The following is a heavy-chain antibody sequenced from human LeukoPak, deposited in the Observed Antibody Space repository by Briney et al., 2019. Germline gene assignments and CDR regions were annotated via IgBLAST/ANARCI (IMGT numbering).Heavy chain of an antibody. CDR1: GYTFTSYG. CDR2: ISAYNGNT. CDR3: ARETPGYCSSTSCYAHYYGMDV. V-gene: IGHV1-18*01. J-gene: IGHJ6*02. Sequence: APVKVSCKASGYTFTSYGISWVRQAPGQGLEWMGWISAYNGNTNYAQKLQGRVTMTTDTSTSTAYMELRSLRSDDTAVYYCARETPGYCSSTSCYAHYYGMDVWGQGTTVTVSS. D-gene: IGHD2-2*01.